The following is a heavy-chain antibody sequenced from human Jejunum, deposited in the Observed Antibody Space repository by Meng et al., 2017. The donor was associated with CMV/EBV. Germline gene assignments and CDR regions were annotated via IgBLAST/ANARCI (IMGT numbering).Heavy chain of an antibody. CDR2: ITSDSTYI. J-gene: IGHJ4*01. Sequence: SGFTFSSYSMTWVRQAPGKGLEWVSSITSDSTYIYYADSVKGRFTISRDNAKNSLYLQMNSLRAEDTAVYYCARAGLYGSGLGYWGQGTLVTVSS. V-gene: IGHV3-21*01. D-gene: IGHD6-19*01. CDR1: GFTFSSYS. CDR3: ARAGLYGSGLGY.